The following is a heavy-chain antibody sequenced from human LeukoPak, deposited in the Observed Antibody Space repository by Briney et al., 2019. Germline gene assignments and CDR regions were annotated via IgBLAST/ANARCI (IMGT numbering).Heavy chain of an antibody. Sequence: SETLSLTCTVSGGSISSYYWSWIRQPPGKGLEWIGYIYYSGSTNYNPSLKSRVTISVDTSKNQFSLKLSSVTAADTAVYYCARDIKYPGEYYYYMDVWGKGTTVTVSS. D-gene: IGHD3-10*01. CDR1: GGSISSYY. J-gene: IGHJ6*03. V-gene: IGHV4-59*12. CDR2: IYYSGST. CDR3: ARDIKYPGEYYYYMDV.